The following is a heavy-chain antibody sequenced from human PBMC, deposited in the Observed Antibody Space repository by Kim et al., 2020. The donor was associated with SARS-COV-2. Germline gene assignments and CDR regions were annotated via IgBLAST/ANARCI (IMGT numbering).Heavy chain of an antibody. Sequence: GGSLRLSCAASGFTVSSNYMSWVRQAPGKGLEWVSVIYSGGSTYYADSVKGRFTISRDNSKNTVNLQMNSLRAEDTPVYYCATDPSTTYFDYYGQKTLVTVSP. J-gene: IGHJ4*02. D-gene: IGHD2-2*01. CDR2: IYSGGST. CDR1: GFTVSSNY. CDR3: ATDPSTTYFDY. V-gene: IGHV3-66*02.